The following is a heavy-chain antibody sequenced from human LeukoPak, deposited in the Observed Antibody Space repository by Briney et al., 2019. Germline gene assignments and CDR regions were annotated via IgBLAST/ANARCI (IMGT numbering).Heavy chain of an antibody. V-gene: IGHV3-7*01. CDR3: ARGVTTDY. Sequence: PGGSLRLSCEASGLTLNRDWTAWVRQAPGKGLEWVANIKEDGSEKNYVDSVKGRFTISRDDAVNSVYLQMNDLRADDTGVYYCARGVTTDYWGQGTLVTVST. CDR2: IKEDGSEK. CDR1: GLTLNRDW. D-gene: IGHD4-11*01. J-gene: IGHJ4*02.